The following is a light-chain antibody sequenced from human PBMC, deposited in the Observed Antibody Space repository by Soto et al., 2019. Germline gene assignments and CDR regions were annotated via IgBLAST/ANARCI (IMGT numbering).Light chain of an antibody. J-gene: IGKJ4*01. CDR2: GAS. CDR3: QQYGSSPFT. CDR1: QSVSSSY. Sequence: EIVLTQSPGTLSLSPGERATLSCSASQSVSSSYLAWYQQKPGQAPRLLIYGASSRATGIPDRFSGSGSGTDFTLTISRLEPEDFAVYYCQQYGSSPFTCGGGTKVDIK. V-gene: IGKV3-20*01.